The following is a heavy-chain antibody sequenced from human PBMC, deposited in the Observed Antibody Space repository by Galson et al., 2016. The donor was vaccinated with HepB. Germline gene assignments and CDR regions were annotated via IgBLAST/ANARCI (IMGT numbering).Heavy chain of an antibody. V-gene: IGHV3-23*01. CDR2: INNSGGRT. J-gene: IGHJ4*02. CDR3: AKDRWTGHLLPHGFDF. CDR1: GFTFSNFA. D-gene: IGHD5-24*01. Sequence: SLRLSCAVSGFTFSNFAMSWVRQTPGKGLEWVSSINNSGGRTHYADSVKGRFTISRDNSKNTLFLQMNSLRAEDTALYYCAKDRWTGHLLPHGFDFWGQGTLVTVSS.